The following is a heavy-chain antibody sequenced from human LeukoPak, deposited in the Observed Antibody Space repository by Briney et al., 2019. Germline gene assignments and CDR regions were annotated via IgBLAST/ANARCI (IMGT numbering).Heavy chain of an antibody. Sequence: PGGSLRLSCAASGFTFSSYWMSWVRQAPGKGLEWVANIKQDGSEKYYVDSVKGGFTISRDNANNSLYLQMNTLRAEDTAVYYCATDLQPFDYWGQGTLVTVSS. V-gene: IGHV3-7*04. J-gene: IGHJ4*02. D-gene: IGHD2-2*01. CDR3: ATDLQPFDY. CDR1: GFTFSSYW. CDR2: IKQDGSEK.